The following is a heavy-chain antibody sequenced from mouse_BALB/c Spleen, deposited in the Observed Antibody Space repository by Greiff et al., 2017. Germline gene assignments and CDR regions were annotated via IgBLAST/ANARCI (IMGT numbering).Heavy chain of an antibody. V-gene: IGHV1-7*01. CDR1: GYTFTSYW. CDR2: INPSTGYT. J-gene: IGHJ4*01. CDR3: ARGGRGDYYAMDY. Sequence: VQLQQSGAELAKPGASVKMSCKASGYTFTSYWMHWVKQRPGQGLEWIGYINPSTGYTEYNQKFKDKATLTADKSSSTAYMQLSSLTSEDSAVYYCARGGRGDYYAMDYWGQGTSVTVSS. D-gene: IGHD3-3*01.